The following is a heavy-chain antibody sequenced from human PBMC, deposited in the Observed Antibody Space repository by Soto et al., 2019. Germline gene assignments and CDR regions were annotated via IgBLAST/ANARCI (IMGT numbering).Heavy chain of an antibody. Sequence: SETLSLTCTVSGGSISSYFWSWIRQPPGKGLEYIGYIYYSGTTNYNPSLSSRVTTSVDTSKNQFSLKLTSITAADTAVYYCARASTNTISYFDYWGQGILVTVSS. D-gene: IGHD5-12*01. CDR1: GGSISSYF. J-gene: IGHJ4*01. V-gene: IGHV4-59*01. CDR2: IYYSGTT. CDR3: ARASTNTISYFDY.